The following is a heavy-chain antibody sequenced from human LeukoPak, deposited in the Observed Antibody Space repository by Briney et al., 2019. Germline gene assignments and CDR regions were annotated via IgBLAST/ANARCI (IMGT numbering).Heavy chain of an antibody. J-gene: IGHJ4*02. CDR1: GYTFTSYY. CDR2: INPSGGSP. V-gene: IGHV1-46*01. D-gene: IGHD3-22*01. Sequence: HAASVKVSCKASGYTFTSYYMHWVRQAPGQRPEWLGIINPSGGSPTYAQKFQGRVTMTRDTSTSTVYMELSSLRSDDTAVYYCARVGSVDTSGYYDYWGQGTLVTVSS. CDR3: ARVGSVDTSGYYDY.